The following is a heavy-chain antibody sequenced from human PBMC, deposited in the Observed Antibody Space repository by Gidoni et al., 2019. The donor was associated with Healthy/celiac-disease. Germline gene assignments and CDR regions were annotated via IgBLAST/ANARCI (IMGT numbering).Heavy chain of an antibody. J-gene: IGHJ6*02. Sequence: EVQLVESGGGLVKHGGSLSLAGAASGFPLSGYSMNWVRQAPGKGRELVSSSSRSSSYIYYADSVKGRFTISRDNAKNSLYLQMNRLRAEDTAVYYCARDGYCSGGSCYSTNYYYYYGMDVWGQGTTVTVSS. V-gene: IGHV3-21*01. CDR2: SSRSSSYI. CDR3: ARDGYCSGGSCYSTNYYYYYGMDV. CDR1: GFPLSGYS. D-gene: IGHD2-15*01.